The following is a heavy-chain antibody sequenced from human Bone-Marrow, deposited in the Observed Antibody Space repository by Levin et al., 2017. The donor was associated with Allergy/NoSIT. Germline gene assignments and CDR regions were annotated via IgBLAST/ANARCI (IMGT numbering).Heavy chain of an antibody. J-gene: IGHJ3*02. CDR1: GGSITNDAYS. CDR2: LYLSGTD. Sequence: SETLSLTCAVSGGSITNDAYSWTWFRQPPGRGLEWIGYLYLSGTDSYNPSLKSRVAISGDTSKNQFSLQLTSVTAADSAVYYCARDWRSTFDIWGQGTVVTVSS. D-gene: IGHD1-1*01. CDR3: ARDWRSTFDI. V-gene: IGHV4-30-2*01.